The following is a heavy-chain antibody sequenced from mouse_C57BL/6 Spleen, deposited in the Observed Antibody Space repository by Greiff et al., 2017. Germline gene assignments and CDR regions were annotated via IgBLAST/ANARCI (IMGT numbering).Heavy chain of an antibody. Sequence: QVQLQQSGAELVMPGASVKLSCKASGYTFTSYWMHWVKQRPGQGLEWIGEIDPSDSYTNYNQKFKGKSTLTVDKSSSTAYMQLSSLTSEDSAVYDSARWGYYGSSMFAYWGQGTLVTVSA. J-gene: IGHJ3*01. D-gene: IGHD1-1*01. CDR2: IDPSDSYT. CDR1: GYTFTSYW. CDR3: ARWGYYGSSMFAY. V-gene: IGHV1-69*01.